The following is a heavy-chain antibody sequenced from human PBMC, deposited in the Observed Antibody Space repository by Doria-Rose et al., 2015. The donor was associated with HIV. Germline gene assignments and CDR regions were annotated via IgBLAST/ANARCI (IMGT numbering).Heavy chain of an antibody. J-gene: IGHJ4*02. V-gene: IGHV2-26*01. CDR2: IFSDDER. D-gene: IGHD6-13*01. CDR3: ARIKSSRWYHKYYFDF. Sequence: QVTLKESGPVLVKPTETLTLTCTVSGVSLSSPGMGVSWIRQPPGKALEWLANIFSDDERSYKTSLKSRLTISRSTANSQVVPTMTDMDPVDTATYYCARIKSSRWYHKYYFDFWGQGTLVIVS. CDR1: GVSLSSPGMG.